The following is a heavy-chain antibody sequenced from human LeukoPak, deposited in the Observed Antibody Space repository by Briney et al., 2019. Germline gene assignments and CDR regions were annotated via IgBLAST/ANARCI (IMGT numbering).Heavy chain of an antibody. V-gene: IGHV4-59*01. CDR3: ARAGLYYDFWSGLDY. Sequence: PSETLSLTCTVSGGSISSYYWSWIRQPLGKGLEWIGYIYYSGSTNYNPSLESRVTISVDTSKNQFSLKLSSVTAADTAVYYCARAGLYYDFWSGLDYWGQGTLVTVSS. CDR1: GGSISSYY. J-gene: IGHJ4*02. D-gene: IGHD3-3*01. CDR2: IYYSGST.